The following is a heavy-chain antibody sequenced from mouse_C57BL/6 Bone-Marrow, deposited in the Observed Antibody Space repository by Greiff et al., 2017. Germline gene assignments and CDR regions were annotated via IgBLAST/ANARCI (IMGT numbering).Heavy chain of an antibody. CDR1: GFNIKNTY. V-gene: IGHV14-3*01. Sequence: VQPKESVAELVRPGASVKLSCTASGFNIKNTYMHWVKQRPEQGLEWIGRIDPANGNTKYAPKFQGKATITADTSSNTAYLQLSSLTPEDTAIYYCARSDGYLFYAMDYWGQGTSVTVSS. CDR3: ARSDGYLFYAMDY. CDR2: IDPANGNT. D-gene: IGHD2-3*01. J-gene: IGHJ4*01.